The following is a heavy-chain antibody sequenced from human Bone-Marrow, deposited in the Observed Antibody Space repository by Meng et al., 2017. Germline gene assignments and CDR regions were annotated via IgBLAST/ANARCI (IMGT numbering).Heavy chain of an antibody. CDR2: IHYSGST. J-gene: IGHJ5*02. CDR1: GGSISSGTYY. CDR3: ARYVFDSSSLYSNWFDP. Sequence: QVQLQEAGPGLGKPSQTLALTGTVAGGSISSGTYYWGWIRQLPGKGLEWIAYIHYSGSTYYSPSLKSRVTISVDTSKNQLSLKLSSMTAADTAVYYCARYVFDSSSLYSNWFDPWGQGTLVTVS. D-gene: IGHD3-22*01. V-gene: IGHV4-31*03.